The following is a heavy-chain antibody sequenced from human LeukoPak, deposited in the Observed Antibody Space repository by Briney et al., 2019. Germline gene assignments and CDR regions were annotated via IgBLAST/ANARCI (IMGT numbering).Heavy chain of an antibody. CDR2: IYYSGST. V-gene: IGHV4-39*01. CDR1: GGSISSSSYY. D-gene: IGHD2-8*01. Sequence: PSETLSLTCTVSGGSISSSSYYWGWIRQPPGMGLEWIGSIYYSGSTYYNPSLKSRVTISVDTSKNQFSLKLSSVTAADTAVYYCARHPPAFRMGPVDYWGQGTLVTVSS. CDR3: ARHPPAFRMGPVDY. J-gene: IGHJ4*02.